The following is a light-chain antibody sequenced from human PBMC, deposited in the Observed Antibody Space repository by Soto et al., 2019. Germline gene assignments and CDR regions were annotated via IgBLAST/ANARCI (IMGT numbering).Light chain of an antibody. J-gene: IGKJ1*01. CDR3: QQCGSSPWT. Sequence: EIVLTQSPGTLSLSPGERATLSCRASQSVSVNYLAWYQQKPGQAPRLLIYNTSSRATGIPDRFSGSGSGTDFSLTISRLEPEDFAVYYCQQCGSSPWTLGQGTKVEVK. CDR2: NTS. CDR1: QSVSVNY. V-gene: IGKV3-20*01.